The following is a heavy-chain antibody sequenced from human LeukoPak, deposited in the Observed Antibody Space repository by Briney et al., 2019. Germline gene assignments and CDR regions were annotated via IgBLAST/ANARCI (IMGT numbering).Heavy chain of an antibody. V-gene: IGHV4-34*01. CDR1: GGSFSGYY. D-gene: IGHD1-26*01. J-gene: IGHJ4*02. CDR3: AVRSYRLDY. CDR2: INHSGST. Sequence: SGTLSLTCAVYGGSFSGYYWSWIRQPPGKGLEWIGEINHSGSTNYNPSLKSRVTISVDTSKNQFSLKLSSVTAADTAVYYCAVRSYRLDYWGQGTLVTVSS.